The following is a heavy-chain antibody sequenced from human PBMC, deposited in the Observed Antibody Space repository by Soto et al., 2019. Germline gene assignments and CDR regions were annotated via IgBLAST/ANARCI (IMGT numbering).Heavy chain of an antibody. CDR3: ARDRNFKYYYYGMDV. V-gene: IGHV4-30-4*01. Sequence: SETLSLTCTVSGGSISSGDYYWSWIRQPPGKGLEWIGYIYYSGSTYYNPSLKSRVTISVDTSKNQFSLKLSSVTAADTAVYYCARDRNFKYYYYGMDVWGQGTTVTVSS. J-gene: IGHJ6*02. CDR2: IYYSGST. CDR1: GGSISSGDYY.